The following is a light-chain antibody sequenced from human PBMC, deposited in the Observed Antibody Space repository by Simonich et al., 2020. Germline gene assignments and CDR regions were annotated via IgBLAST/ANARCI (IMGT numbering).Light chain of an antibody. V-gene: IGLV2-23*01. CDR1: SSDVGSYQL. CDR3: CSYAGSSTVV. J-gene: IGLJ2*01. CDR2: EGS. Sequence: QSALTQPASVSGSPGQSITISCTGTSSDVGSYQLVSWYQQHPGKAPKLMIYEGSKRPSGVSNRFSGSKSGNTASLTISGLQAEDEADYYCCSYAGSSTVVLGGGTKLTVL.